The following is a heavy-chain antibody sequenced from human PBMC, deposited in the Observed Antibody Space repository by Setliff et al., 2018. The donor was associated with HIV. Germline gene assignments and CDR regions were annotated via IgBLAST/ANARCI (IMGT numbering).Heavy chain of an antibody. CDR2: ISYDGRTM. Sequence: SLRLSCAASGFMFRNYGMHWVRQAPGKGLEWVALISYDGRTMYNADSVRGRFTISRDNSNNTLFLQMSSLRPDDTAVYYCAKGSVAGLGADYYYYMDVWGKGTTVTVS. CDR3: AKGSVAGLGADYYYYMDV. D-gene: IGHD6-19*01. J-gene: IGHJ6*03. V-gene: IGHV3-30*18. CDR1: GFMFRNYG.